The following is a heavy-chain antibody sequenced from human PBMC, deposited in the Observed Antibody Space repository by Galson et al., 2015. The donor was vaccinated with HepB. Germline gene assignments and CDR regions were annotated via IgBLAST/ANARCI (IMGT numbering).Heavy chain of an antibody. CDR1: GGSISSSSYY. J-gene: IGHJ3*02. D-gene: IGHD6-13*01. V-gene: IGHV4-39*01. CDR2: IYYSGST. Sequence: CTVSGGSISSSSYYWGWIRQPPGKGLEWIGSIYYSGSTYYNPSLKSRVTISVDTSKNQFSLKLSSVTAADTAVYYCARQIAAAGTGAFDIWGQGTMVTVSS. CDR3: ARQIAAAGTGAFDI.